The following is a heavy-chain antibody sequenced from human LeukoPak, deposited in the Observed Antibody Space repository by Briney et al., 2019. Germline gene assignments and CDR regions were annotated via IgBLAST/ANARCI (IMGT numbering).Heavy chain of an antibody. D-gene: IGHD3-3*01. CDR2: IIPIFGTA. J-gene: IGHJ6*02. CDR1: GGTFSSYA. Sequence: ASVKVSCKASGGTFSSYAISWVRQAPGQGLEWMGGIIPIFGTANYAQKFQGRVTITADESTSTAYMELSSLRSEDTAVYYCARTLRFFRFLDVWGQGTTVTVSS. CDR3: ARTLRFFRFLDV. V-gene: IGHV1-69*13.